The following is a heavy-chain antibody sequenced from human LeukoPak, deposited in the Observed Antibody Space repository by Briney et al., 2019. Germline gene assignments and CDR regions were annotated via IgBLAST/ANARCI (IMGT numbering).Heavy chain of an antibody. V-gene: IGHV3-30*16. CDR1: GLSLSNYP. CDR3: ASSADSCYSGWCSDH. D-gene: IGHD2-15*01. J-gene: IGHJ4*02. Sequence: GGSLRLSCEASGLSLSNYPTHWVRQAPGKGLEWITLITYDGAFDGGKTYYADSVKGRFTVSRDKSKNTLFLQMNSLRPEDTGVYRCASSADSCYSGWCSDHWGQGALVTVPS. CDR2: ITYDGAFDGGKT.